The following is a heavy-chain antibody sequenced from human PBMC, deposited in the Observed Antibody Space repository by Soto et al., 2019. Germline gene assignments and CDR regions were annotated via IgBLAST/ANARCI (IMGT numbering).Heavy chain of an antibody. CDR2: ITCDRGNI. J-gene: IGHJ5*02. V-gene: IGHV3-9*01. CDR1: ECTFDDYA. Sequence: GGSLRLSCAASECTFDDYAMHWVRQAPRKGLEWVAGITCDRGNIGYADSVKGRFTISRDNSKNTLYLQMNSLRAEDTAVYYCAKDLGDIVVVPAAMEFDPWGQGTLVTVSS. CDR3: AKDLGDIVVVPAAMEFDP. D-gene: IGHD2-2*01.